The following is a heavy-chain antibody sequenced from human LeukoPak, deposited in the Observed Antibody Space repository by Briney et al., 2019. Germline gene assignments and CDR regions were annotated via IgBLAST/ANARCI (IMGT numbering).Heavy chain of an antibody. D-gene: IGHD5-12*01. V-gene: IGHV4-61*01. CDR2: IYYSGST. Sequence: SETLSLTCTVSGGSVSSGTYYWCWIRQPPGKGLEWIGYIYYSGSTNYNPSLKSRATMSLDTSKNQFSLNLNSVTAADTAVYYCARDPGYSGIDYWGQGTLVTVSS. J-gene: IGHJ4*02. CDR3: ARDPGYSGIDY. CDR1: GGSVSSGTYY.